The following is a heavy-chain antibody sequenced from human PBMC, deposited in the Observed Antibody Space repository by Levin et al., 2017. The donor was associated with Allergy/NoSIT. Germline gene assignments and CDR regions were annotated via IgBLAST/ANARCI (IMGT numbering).Heavy chain of an antibody. CDR2: IKQDGTEK. V-gene: IGHV3-7*04. CDR3: ARNWRSAFDI. Sequence: GESLKISCEVSGFTFSSYWMSWVRQAPGKGLEWVANIKQDGTEKYYVDSVKGRFTISKDNAENSMFLRMSSLRVEDTAVYYCARNWRSAFDIWGQGTTVTVSS. J-gene: IGHJ3*02. CDR1: GFTFSSYW. D-gene: IGHD2-8*02.